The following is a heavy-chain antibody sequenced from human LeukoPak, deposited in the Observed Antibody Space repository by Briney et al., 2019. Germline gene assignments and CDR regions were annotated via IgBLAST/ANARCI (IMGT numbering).Heavy chain of an antibody. CDR3: ATGVAVAGSIGGFGY. D-gene: IGHD6-19*01. J-gene: IGHJ4*02. CDR1: GYTFTSYY. Sequence: ASVKVSCKASGYTFTSYYMHWVRQAPGQGLEWMGGFDPEDGETIYAQKFQGRVTMTEDTSTDTAYMELSSLRSEDTAVYYCATGVAVAGSIGGFGYWGQGTLVTVSS. V-gene: IGHV1-24*01. CDR2: FDPEDGET.